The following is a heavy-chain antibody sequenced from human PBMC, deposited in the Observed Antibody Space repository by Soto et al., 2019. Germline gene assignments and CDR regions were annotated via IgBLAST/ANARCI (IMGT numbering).Heavy chain of an antibody. CDR2: IIPIFGTA. Sequence: QVQLVQSGAEVKKPGSSVKVSCKASGGTFSSYAISWVRQAPGQGLEWMGGIIPIFGTANYAPKCQGRVTITAGVPTDTAYMELCRLRSADTAVSYCARGRYGLLHPPKHWFAPCGQGTLVTVSS. D-gene: IGHD5-18*01. CDR1: GGTFSSYA. V-gene: IGHV1-69*12. CDR3: ARGRYGLLHPPKHWFAP. J-gene: IGHJ5*02.